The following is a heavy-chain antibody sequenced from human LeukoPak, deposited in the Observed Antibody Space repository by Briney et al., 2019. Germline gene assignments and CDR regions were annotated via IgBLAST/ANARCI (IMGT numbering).Heavy chain of an antibody. Sequence: GSLRLFCVGPEISFSSPWMSLVRQASGKGLEWVANINQDGSETLYVDSVKGRFTVSRDNAQNSLFLQMSSLRAEDTAVYYCARLYSTGCYGGPDYWGQGTLVAVSS. V-gene: IGHV3-7*01. D-gene: IGHD6-19*01. CDR2: INQDGSET. CDR3: ARLYSTGCYGGPDY. CDR1: EISFSSPW. J-gene: IGHJ4*02.